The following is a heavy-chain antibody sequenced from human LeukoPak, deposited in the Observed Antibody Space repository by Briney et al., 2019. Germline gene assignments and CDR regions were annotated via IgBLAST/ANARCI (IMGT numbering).Heavy chain of an antibody. J-gene: IGHJ4*02. CDR2: ISYDGSNK. V-gene: IGHV3-30-3*01. Sequence: GGSLRLSCAASGFTFSSYAMHWVRQAPGKGLEWVAVISYDGSNKYYADSVKGRFSISRDNSKNTLYLQMNSLRAEDTAVYYCARGNYDNTGYYYSAFDYWGQGTLVTVSS. CDR3: ARGNYDNTGYYYSAFDY. CDR1: GFTFSSYA. D-gene: IGHD3-22*01.